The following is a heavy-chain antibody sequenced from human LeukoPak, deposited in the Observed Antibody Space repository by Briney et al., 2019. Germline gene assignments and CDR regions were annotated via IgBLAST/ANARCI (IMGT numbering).Heavy chain of an antibody. CDR3: ARVDTAMVIDY. J-gene: IGHJ4*02. CDR1: GGTFSSYA. CDR2: IIPILGIA. V-gene: IGHV1-69*04. D-gene: IGHD5-18*01. Sequence: SVKVSCKASGGTFSSYAISWVRQAPGQGLEWMGRIIPILGIANYAQKFQGRVTIAADKSTSTAYMELSSLRSEDTAVYYCARVDTAMVIDYWGQGTLVTVSS.